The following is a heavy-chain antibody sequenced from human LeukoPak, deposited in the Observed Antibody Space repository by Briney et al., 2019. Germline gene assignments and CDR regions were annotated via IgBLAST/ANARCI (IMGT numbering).Heavy chain of an antibody. Sequence: PGGSLRLSCAASGFTFSTYSMNWVRQAPGKGLEWVSSISSSSTYIYYADSVKGRFTISRENAKNSLYLQMNSLRAGDTAVYYCARGIMVGALGEFDYWGQGTLVTVSS. CDR1: GFTFSTYS. D-gene: IGHD2-8*01. J-gene: IGHJ4*02. CDR3: ARGIMVGALGEFDY. V-gene: IGHV3-21*01. CDR2: ISSSSTYI.